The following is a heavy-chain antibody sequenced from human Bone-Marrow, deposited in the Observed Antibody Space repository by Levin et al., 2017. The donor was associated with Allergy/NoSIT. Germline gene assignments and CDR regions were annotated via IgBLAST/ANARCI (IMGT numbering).Heavy chain of an antibody. CDR2: ISHDGSST. D-gene: IGHD3-9*01. Sequence: GGSLRLSCVDSGFTFSRYGMHWVRQAPGKGLEWVAVISHDGSSTYYIDSVKGRFTISRDNSKNTLYLEMNNVRTEDTAVYYCTKDGYYDSVTGYYYDAFDIWGQGTMVTVSS. CDR3: TKDGYYDSVTGYYYDAFDI. CDR1: GFTFSRYG. V-gene: IGHV3-30*18. J-gene: IGHJ3*02.